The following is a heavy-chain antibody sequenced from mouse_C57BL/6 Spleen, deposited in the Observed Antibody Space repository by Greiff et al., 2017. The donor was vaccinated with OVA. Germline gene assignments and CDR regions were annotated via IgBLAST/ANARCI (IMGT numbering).Heavy chain of an antibody. CDR1: GYTFTDYY. V-gene: IGHV1-26*01. J-gene: IGHJ4*01. Sequence: VQLQQSGPELVKPGASVKISCKASGYTFTDYYMNWVKQSHGKSLEWIGDINPNNGGTSYNQKFKGKATLTVDKSSSTAYMELRSLTSEDSAVYYCARKGAQADYYAMDYWGQGTSVTVSS. D-gene: IGHD3-2*02. CDR3: ARKGAQADYYAMDY. CDR2: INPNNGGT.